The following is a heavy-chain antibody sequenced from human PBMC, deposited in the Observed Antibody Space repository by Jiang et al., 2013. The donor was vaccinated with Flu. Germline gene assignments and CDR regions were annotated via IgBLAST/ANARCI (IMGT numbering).Heavy chain of an antibody. CDR3: ARDHRGELRGPYLGDERPGAFDI. D-gene: IGHD1-26*01. Sequence: ISGDSVSSNSAAWNWIRQSPSRGLEWLGRTYYRSKWYNDYAVSVKSRITINPDTSKNQFSLQLNSVTPEDTAVYYCARDHRGELRGPYLGDERPGAFDIWGQGTMVTVSS. J-gene: IGHJ3*02. CDR1: GDSVSSNSAA. V-gene: IGHV6-1*01. CDR2: TYYRSKWYN.